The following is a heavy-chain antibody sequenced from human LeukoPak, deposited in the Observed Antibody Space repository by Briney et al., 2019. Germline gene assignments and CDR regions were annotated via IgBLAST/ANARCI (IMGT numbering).Heavy chain of an antibody. V-gene: IGHV5-51*01. CDR3: ARRPRAGIAAALDV. D-gene: IGHD6-13*01. CDR1: GYTFATYW. J-gene: IGHJ6*04. CDR2: IYPGDSDT. Sequence: GESLKISCKGSGYTFATYWIGWVRQVPGKGLECMGIIYPGDSDTRYSPSFQGQVTISADKSISTAYLQWSSLKASDTAMYYCARRPRAGIAAALDVWGKGTTVTVSS.